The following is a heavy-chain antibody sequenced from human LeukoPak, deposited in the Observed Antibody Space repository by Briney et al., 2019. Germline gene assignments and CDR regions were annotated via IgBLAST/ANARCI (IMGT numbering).Heavy chain of an antibody. CDR1: GGSISTNSHY. CDR2: TYYSGTT. Sequence: SETLSLTCTVSGGSISTNSHYWGWTRQSPGKGLEWIGSTYYSGTTYFNPSLKSRVTISVDTSKNQLSLRLNSVTAADTAVYYCARAGYCSSTSCPDADAFDIWGQGTMVTVSS. D-gene: IGHD2-2*01. J-gene: IGHJ3*02. V-gene: IGHV4-39*02. CDR3: ARAGYCSSTSCPDADAFDI.